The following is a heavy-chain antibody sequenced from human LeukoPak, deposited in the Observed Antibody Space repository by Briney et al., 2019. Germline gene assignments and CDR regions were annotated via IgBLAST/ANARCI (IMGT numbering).Heavy chain of an antibody. J-gene: IGHJ4*02. Sequence: GGSLRLSCAASGFRFSSEWMHWVRQAPGKGPVWVSVIKSDGTYTNYADSVKGRFTISRDNAKNTLYLQMNSLRVKDTAVYFCTRDAPGGALLADYWGQGTLVTVSS. CDR2: IKSDGTYT. CDR1: GFRFSSEW. D-gene: IGHD3-10*01. CDR3: TRDAPGGALLADY. V-gene: IGHV3-74*01.